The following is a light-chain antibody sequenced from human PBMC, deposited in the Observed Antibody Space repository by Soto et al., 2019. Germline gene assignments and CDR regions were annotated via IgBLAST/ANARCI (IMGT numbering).Light chain of an antibody. Sequence: EIVLMQSPGTLSLSPGEGATLSCRASQSVNSNYLAWYQQKPGQAPTVLIFDTSRRATGVPDRFSGSGSGTDFTLTISRLEPDDFAVYYCQQYGSSQFTFVRGTKVNIK. CDR1: QSVNSNY. CDR2: DTS. J-gene: IGKJ3*01. CDR3: QQYGSSQFT. V-gene: IGKV3-20*01.